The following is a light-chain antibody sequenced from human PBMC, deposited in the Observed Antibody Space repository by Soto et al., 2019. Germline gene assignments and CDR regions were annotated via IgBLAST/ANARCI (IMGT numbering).Light chain of an antibody. CDR2: LNSDGSH. Sequence: QLVLTQSPSASASLGASVKLTCTLSSGHSTYAIAWHQQQPEKGPRFLMSLNSDGSHSNVDGIPDRFSGSSSGAECYLTISSLQSDDEADYFCQTWDTATVIFGGGTKLTVL. CDR1: SGHSTYA. J-gene: IGLJ2*01. CDR3: QTWDTATVI. V-gene: IGLV4-69*01.